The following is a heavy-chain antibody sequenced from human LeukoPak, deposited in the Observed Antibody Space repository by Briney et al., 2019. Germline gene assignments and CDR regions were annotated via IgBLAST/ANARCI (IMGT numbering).Heavy chain of an antibody. V-gene: IGHV4-59*01. CDR3: ARSYLQDYYYYGMDV. D-gene: IGHD4-11*01. CDR2: IYYSGST. CDR1: GGSISSYY. Sequence: SETLSLTCTVSGGSISSYYWSWIRQPPGKGLEWIGYIYYSGSTNYNPSLKSRVTISVDMSKNQFSLKLSSVTAADTAVYYCARSYLQDYYYYGMDVWGQGTTVTVSS. J-gene: IGHJ6*02.